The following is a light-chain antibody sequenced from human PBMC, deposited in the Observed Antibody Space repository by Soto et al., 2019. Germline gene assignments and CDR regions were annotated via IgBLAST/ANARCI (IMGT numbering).Light chain of an antibody. J-gene: IGLJ2*01. V-gene: IGLV3-25*03. Sequence: ELTQPPSVSLSPGQTARITCSGDALPKQFAHWYQQKAGQAPVVLIYNDTERPSGIPERFSGSSSGTTVTLTISGLQAEDEADYYCQSTDSSGTSVVFGGGTKLTVL. CDR1: ALPKQF. CDR2: NDT. CDR3: QSTDSSGTSVV.